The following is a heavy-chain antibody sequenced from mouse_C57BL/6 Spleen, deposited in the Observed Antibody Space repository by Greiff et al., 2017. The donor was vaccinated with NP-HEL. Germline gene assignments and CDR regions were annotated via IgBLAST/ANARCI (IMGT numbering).Heavy chain of an antibody. CDR3: ARDGYDGAWFAY. Sequence: EVNVVESGGGLVKPGGSLKLSCAASGFTFSDYGMHWVRQAPEKGLEWVAYISSGSSTIYYADTVKGRFTISRDNAKNTLFLQMTSLGSEDTAMYYSARDGYDGAWFAYWGQGTLVTVSS. CDR1: GFTFSDYG. CDR2: ISSGSSTI. V-gene: IGHV5-17*01. J-gene: IGHJ3*01. D-gene: IGHD2-2*01.